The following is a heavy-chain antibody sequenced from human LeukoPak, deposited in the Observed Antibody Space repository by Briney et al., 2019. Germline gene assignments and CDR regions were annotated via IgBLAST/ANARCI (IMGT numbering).Heavy chain of an antibody. V-gene: IGHV4-34*01. Sequence: SETLSLTCAVYGGSFSGYYWSWIRQPPGKGLEWIGEINHSGSTNYNPSLKSRVTISVDPSKNQFSLKLSSVTAADTAVYYCARYYAFSIAAAAYDYWGQGTLVTVSS. CDR3: ARYYAFSIAAAAYDY. CDR1: GGSFSGYY. J-gene: IGHJ4*02. CDR2: INHSGST. D-gene: IGHD6-13*01.